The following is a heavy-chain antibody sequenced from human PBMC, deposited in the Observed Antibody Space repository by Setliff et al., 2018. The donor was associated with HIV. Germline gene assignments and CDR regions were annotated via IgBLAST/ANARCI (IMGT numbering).Heavy chain of an antibody. CDR1: GGSISLYY. V-gene: IGHV4-59*08. J-gene: IGHJ6*03. D-gene: IGHD3-22*01. Sequence: LSLTCTVSGGSISLYYWSWIRQPPGKGLEWIGYIYYSGTTNYNPSLKSRVTISVDTSKNQFSLRLTSVTAADTAVYYCARHLYYYDSSGYLQPYYYMDVWGKGTTVTSP. CDR3: ARHLYYYDSSGYLQPYYYMDV. CDR2: IYYSGTT.